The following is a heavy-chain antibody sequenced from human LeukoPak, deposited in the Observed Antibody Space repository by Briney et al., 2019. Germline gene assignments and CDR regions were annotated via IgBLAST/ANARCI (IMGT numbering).Heavy chain of an antibody. D-gene: IGHD6-19*01. CDR3: ARDRALQWLAPEGYGMDV. J-gene: IGHJ6*02. Sequence: PGGSLRLSCAASGFTFSSYAMHWVRQAPGKGLEWVAVISYDGSNKCYADSVKGRFTISRDNSKNTLYLQMNSLRAEDTAVYYCARDRALQWLAPEGYGMDVWGQGTTVTVSS. V-gene: IGHV3-30-3*01. CDR2: ISYDGSNK. CDR1: GFTFSSYA.